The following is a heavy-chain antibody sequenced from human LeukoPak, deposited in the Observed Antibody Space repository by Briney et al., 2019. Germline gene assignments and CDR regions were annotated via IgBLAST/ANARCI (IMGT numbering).Heavy chain of an antibody. D-gene: IGHD3-16*01. CDR3: AKDSAVWLGAYYFDY. Sequence: GGSLRLSCAASGFTFSSFGMHWVRQAPGKGLEWVTFIRYDGNNKYYADSVKGRFTISRDNSKNTLYLQMNSLRADDTAVYYCAKDSAVWLGAYYFDYWGQGTLVTVSS. J-gene: IGHJ4*02. CDR2: IRYDGNNK. CDR1: GFTFSSFG. V-gene: IGHV3-30*02.